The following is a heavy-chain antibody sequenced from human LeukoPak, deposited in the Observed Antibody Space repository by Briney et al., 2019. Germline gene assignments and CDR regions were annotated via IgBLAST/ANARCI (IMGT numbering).Heavy chain of an antibody. J-gene: IGHJ4*02. V-gene: IGHV3-33*01. CDR2: IWYDGSNK. CDR1: GFTLSSYG. Sequence: PGRSLRLSCAASGFTLSSYGMHWVRQAPGKGLEWVAVIWYDGSNKYYADSVKGRFTISRDNSKNTLYLQMNSLRAEDTGVYYCARGKSSTSCPGDYWGQGTLVTVSS. CDR3: ARGKSSTSCPGDY. D-gene: IGHD2-2*01.